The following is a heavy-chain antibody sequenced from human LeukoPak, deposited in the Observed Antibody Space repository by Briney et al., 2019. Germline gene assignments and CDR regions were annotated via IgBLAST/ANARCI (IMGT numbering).Heavy chain of an antibody. CDR3: AQITAKDAFDI. Sequence: ASVKVSCKASGGTFTSYAISWVRQAPGQGLEWMGGIIPIFGTANYAQKFQGRVTITTDESTSTAYMELISLRSDDTAVYYCAQITAKDAFDIWGQGTMVTVSA. V-gene: IGHV1-69*05. CDR1: GGTFTSYA. D-gene: IGHD1-14*01. CDR2: IIPIFGTA. J-gene: IGHJ3*02.